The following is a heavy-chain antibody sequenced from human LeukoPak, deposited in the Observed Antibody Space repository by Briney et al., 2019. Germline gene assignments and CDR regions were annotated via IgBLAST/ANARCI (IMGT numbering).Heavy chain of an antibody. CDR1: GLTVSSNY. J-gene: IGHJ4*02. V-gene: IGHV3-66*01. Sequence: GGSLRLSCAGSGLTVSSNYMSWVRQAPGKGLEWVSVIYSCGNTFYADSVKGRFTISRDNSKNTLYLQMNSLRAEDTAIYYCARGGGFFDYWGQGTLVTVSS. D-gene: IGHD3-16*01. CDR2: IYSCGNT. CDR3: ARGGGFFDY.